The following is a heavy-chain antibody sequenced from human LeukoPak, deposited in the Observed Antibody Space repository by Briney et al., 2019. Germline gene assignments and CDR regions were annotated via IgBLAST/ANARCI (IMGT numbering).Heavy chain of an antibody. CDR3: AREEDYDYVWGSYRLFDY. J-gene: IGHJ4*02. CDR1: GYTFTSYG. Sequence: ASVKVSCKASGYTFTSYGIGWVRQAPGQGLEWMGWISAYNGNTNYAQKLQGRVTMTTDTSTSTAYMELRSLRSDDTAVYYCAREEDYDYVWGSYRLFDYWGQGTLVTVSS. V-gene: IGHV1-18*01. CDR2: ISAYNGNT. D-gene: IGHD3-16*02.